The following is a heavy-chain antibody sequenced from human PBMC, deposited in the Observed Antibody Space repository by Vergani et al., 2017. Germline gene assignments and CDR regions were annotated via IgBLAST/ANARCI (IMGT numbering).Heavy chain of an antibody. V-gene: IGHV4-59*01. D-gene: IGHD1-26*01. CDR1: GGSIGSYY. J-gene: IGHJ5*02. Sequence: QVQLQESGPGLVKPSETLSLTCTVSGGSIGSYYWSWIRQPPGKGLEWIGYIYYSGSTNYNPSLKSRVTISVDTSKNQFSLKLSSVTAADTAVYYCASIPYSGSWGWFDPWGQGTLVTVSS. CDR3: ASIPYSGSWGWFDP. CDR2: IYYSGST.